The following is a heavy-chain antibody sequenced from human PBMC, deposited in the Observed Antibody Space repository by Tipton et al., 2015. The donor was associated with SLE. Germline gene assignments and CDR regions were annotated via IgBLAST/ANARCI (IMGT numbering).Heavy chain of an antibody. CDR2: LNYSGST. Sequence: TLSLTCTVSGGSIRSSTYYWGWIRQPQGKGLEWIGSLNYSGSTNYNPSLKSRINISVDTSKNQFSLKLSAVTAADTAVYYCAGAVGDTSGYLDYWGLGTLVTVSS. V-gene: IGHV4-39*07. D-gene: IGHD3-22*01. J-gene: IGHJ4*02. CDR3: AGAVGDTSGYLDY. CDR1: GGSIRSSTYY.